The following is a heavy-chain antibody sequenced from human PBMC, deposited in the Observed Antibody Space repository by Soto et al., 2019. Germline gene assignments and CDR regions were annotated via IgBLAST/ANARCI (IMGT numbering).Heavy chain of an antibody. CDR1: GFTFSNAC. Sequence: GGSLRLSCAASGFTFSNACMSWVRQAPGKGLEWVGRIKSKTDGGTTDYAAPVKGRFTISRDDSKNTLYLQMNSLKTEDTAVYYCTTTIAAAGTGAFDIWGQGTMVTVS. CDR2: IKSKTDGGTT. CDR3: TTTIAAAGTGAFDI. J-gene: IGHJ3*02. D-gene: IGHD6-13*01. V-gene: IGHV3-15*01.